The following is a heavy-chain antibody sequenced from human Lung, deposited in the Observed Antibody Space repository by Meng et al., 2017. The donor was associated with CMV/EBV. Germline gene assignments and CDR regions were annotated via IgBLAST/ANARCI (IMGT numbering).Heavy chain of an antibody. CDR3: LRRSGGSV. D-gene: IGHD3-10*01. J-gene: IGHJ1*01. V-gene: IGHV4-4*02. CDR1: GDSITNHNW. CDR2: IPHRGSS. Sequence: QVRLGESGPALVKPSETLPLPCAVSGDSITNHNWWAWVRQPPGKGLEWIGEIPHRGSSAYNPSLKSRVSMSIDKSKNQFSLKLTSVTAADTAVYHCLRRSGGSVWGQGTLVTVSS.